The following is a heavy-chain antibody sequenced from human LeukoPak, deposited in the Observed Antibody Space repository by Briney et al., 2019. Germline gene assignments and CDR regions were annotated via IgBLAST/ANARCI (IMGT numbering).Heavy chain of an antibody. CDR1: GYTFTSCG. J-gene: IGHJ6*02. CDR2: ISAYNGNT. CDR3: ARGSGYYLTYGMDV. Sequence: ASAKVSCKASGYTFTSCGISWVRQAPGQGLEWMGWISAYNGNTNYAQKLQCRYTMTTDTSTSTAYMELRSLRSDDTAVYYCARGSGYYLTYGMDVWGQGTTESVSS. V-gene: IGHV1-18*01. D-gene: IGHD3-3*01.